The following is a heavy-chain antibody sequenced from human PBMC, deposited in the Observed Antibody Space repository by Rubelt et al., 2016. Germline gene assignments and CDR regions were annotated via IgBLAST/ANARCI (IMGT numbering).Heavy chain of an antibody. CDR3: TASYAEFDY. V-gene: IGHV3-15*01. D-gene: IGHD1-26*01. J-gene: IGHJ4*02. Sequence: VQLVESGGGVVQPGRSLRLSCAASGFTFSNAWMRWVRQAPGKGLEWVGRIKSKTDGGITDYAAPVNGRFTSSRDESKNTLYLQMNSLKTEDTAVDYCTASYAEFDYWGQGTLVTVSS. CDR1: GFTFSNAW. CDR2: IKSKTDGGIT.